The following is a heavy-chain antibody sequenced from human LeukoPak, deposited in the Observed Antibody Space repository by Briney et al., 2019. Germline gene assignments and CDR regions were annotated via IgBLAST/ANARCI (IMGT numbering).Heavy chain of an antibody. CDR3: ARVRGYSYGELDY. D-gene: IGHD5-18*01. CDR1: GGSISSGGYY. V-gene: IGHV4-31*03. CDR2: ISYSGST. Sequence: SQTLSLTCTVSGGSISSGGYYWSWIRQHPGKGLEWIGYISYSGSTYYNPSLNSRVTISVGTSKSQFSLELSSVTAADTAVYYCARVRGYSYGELDYWGQGTLVTVSS. J-gene: IGHJ4*02.